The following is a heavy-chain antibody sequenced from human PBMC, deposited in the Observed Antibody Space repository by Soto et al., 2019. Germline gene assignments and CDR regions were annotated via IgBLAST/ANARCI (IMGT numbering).Heavy chain of an antibody. D-gene: IGHD3-3*01. CDR3: ARAAFLDY. J-gene: IGHJ4*02. CDR1: GFTFSNYW. CDR2: INFDGGST. V-gene: IGHV3-74*01. Sequence: GGSLRLSCAASGFTFSNYWMHWVRQAPGKGLVWVSRINFDGGSTSYADSVKGRFTISRDNAKNTLYLQMNSLRAEDTAVYYCARAAFLDYWGQGTLVTVSS.